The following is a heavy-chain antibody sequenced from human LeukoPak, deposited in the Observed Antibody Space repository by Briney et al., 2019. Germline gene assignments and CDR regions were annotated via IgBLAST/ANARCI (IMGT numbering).Heavy chain of an antibody. CDR3: AKESCSSRCNFDY. D-gene: IGHD2-2*01. J-gene: IGHJ4*02. CDR1: GSTFSSYA. Sequence: PGGSLRLSCAASGSTFSSYAMSWVRQAPGKGLEWVSAIDTSGGHTYYADSVKGRFTISRDNSENTLYLQMNSLRAEDTAVYYCAKESCSSRCNFDYWGRGTLVTVSP. CDR2: IDTSGGHT. V-gene: IGHV3-23*01.